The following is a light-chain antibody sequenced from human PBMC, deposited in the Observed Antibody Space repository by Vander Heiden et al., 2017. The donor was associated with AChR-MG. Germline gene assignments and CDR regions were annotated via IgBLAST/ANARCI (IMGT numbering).Light chain of an antibody. CDR2: DVG. J-gene: IGLJ2*01. CDR1: SSDVGGYNY. V-gene: IGLV2-14*03. CDR3: SSYTSSSALV. Sequence: QSALTQPASVSGSPGQSITISCTGTSSDVGGYNYGSWYQHHPGKAPKLMIYDVGKRPSGVSNRFSGSKSGNTASLTISGLQAEDEANYYCSSYTSSSALVFGGGTKMTVL.